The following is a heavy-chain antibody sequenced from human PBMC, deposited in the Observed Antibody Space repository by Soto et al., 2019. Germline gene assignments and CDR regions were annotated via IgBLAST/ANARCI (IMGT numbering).Heavy chain of an antibody. Sequence: GASVKVSCKASGYTFTSYGISWVRQAPGQGLEWMGWISAYNGNTNYAQKLQGRVTMTTDTSTSTAYMELRSLRSDDTAVYYCARTYCSGGSCYGVNPFDYWGQGTLVTVSS. D-gene: IGHD2-15*01. CDR2: ISAYNGNT. CDR3: ARTYCSGGSCYGVNPFDY. CDR1: GYTFTSYG. V-gene: IGHV1-18*01. J-gene: IGHJ4*02.